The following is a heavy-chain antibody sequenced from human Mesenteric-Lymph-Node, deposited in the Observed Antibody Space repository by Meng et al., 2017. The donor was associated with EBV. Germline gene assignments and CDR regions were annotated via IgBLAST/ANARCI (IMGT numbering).Heavy chain of an antibody. Sequence: LQVEEAGAGVVQASSLLSLSCTVAGGSISWSSYYWGWIRQPAGKGLEWIGSIYYSGSTYYTASLKSRITISEYMSKNQFSLSLRTVTPADTAVYYCARAPSQNFFFDHWGQGTLVTVSS. D-gene: IGHD2/OR15-2a*01. CDR1: GGSISWSSYY. V-gene: IGHV4-39*01. CDR2: IYYSGST. J-gene: IGHJ4*02. CDR3: ARAPSQNFFFDH.